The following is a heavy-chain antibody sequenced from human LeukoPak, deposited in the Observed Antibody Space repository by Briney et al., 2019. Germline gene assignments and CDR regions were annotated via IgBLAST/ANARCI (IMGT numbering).Heavy chain of an antibody. V-gene: IGHV4-39*07. CDR1: GGSIKSRSYY. CDR3: ARGAYMVYARNYFDY. D-gene: IGHD2-8*01. CDR2: IYYSGSA. J-gene: IGHJ4*02. Sequence: SETLSLTCTVSGGSIKSRSYYWGWIRQPPGKGLEWIGSIYYSGSAYYNPSLKRRVTISVDTSKNQFSLKLSSVTAADTAVYYCARGAYMVYARNYFDYWGQGTLVTVSS.